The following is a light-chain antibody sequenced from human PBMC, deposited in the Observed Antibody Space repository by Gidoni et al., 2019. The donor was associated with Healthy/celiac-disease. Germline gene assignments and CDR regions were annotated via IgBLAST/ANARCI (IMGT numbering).Light chain of an antibody. CDR2: GAS. J-gene: IGKJ3*01. V-gene: IGKV3-20*01. CDR1: QSVSSSY. CDR3: QQYGSSLFT. Sequence: EIVLTQSPGTLSFSPGETATLSCRARQSVSSSYLAWYQQKPGQAPRLLIYGASSRATGIPDRFSGSGSGTDFTLTISRLEPEDFAVYYCQQYGSSLFTFGPGTKVDIK.